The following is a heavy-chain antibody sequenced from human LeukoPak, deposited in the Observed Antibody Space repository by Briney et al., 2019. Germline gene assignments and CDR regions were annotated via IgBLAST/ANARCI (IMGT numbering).Heavy chain of an antibody. J-gene: IGHJ4*02. D-gene: IGHD5-18*01. CDR2: IDRNGDST. V-gene: IGHV3-20*04. CDR1: GFTFNIYA. CDR3: ARDRRVTAMVGWVIDY. Sequence: PGGSLRLSCAASGFTFNIYAMSWVRQAPGKGLEWVSGIDRNGDSTGYADSVEGRFTISRDNAKNTLYLQMNSLRAEDMAVYYCARDRRVTAMVGWVIDYWGQGTLVTVSS.